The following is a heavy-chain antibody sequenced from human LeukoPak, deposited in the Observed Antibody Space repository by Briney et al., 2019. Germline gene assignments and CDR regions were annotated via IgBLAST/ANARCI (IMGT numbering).Heavy chain of an antibody. CDR3: ARHSSSGGAFDI. V-gene: IGHV1-46*01. Sequence: ASVKVSCKASGYTFTSYYMHWVRQAPGQGLEWMGIINPSGGSTSYAQKFQGRVTMTRDMSTSTVYMELSSLRSEDTAVYYCARHSSSGGAFDIWGQGTMVTVSS. J-gene: IGHJ3*02. CDR1: GYTFTSYY. D-gene: IGHD6-6*01. CDR2: INPSGGST.